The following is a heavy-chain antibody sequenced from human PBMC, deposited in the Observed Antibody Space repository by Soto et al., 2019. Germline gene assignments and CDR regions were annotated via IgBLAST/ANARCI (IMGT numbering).Heavy chain of an antibody. Sequence: QLQLQESGSGLVKPSQTLSLTCAVSGGSISSGGYSWSWIRQPPGKGLEWIGYIYHSGTTYYNPSLKSRVTQSVDRSQKRCSLKRSSVTAANPAVYTCARAYYGDDGYRMDGWGQRTTVTVSS. CDR1: GGSISSGGYS. J-gene: IGHJ6*02. D-gene: IGHD4-17*01. V-gene: IGHV4-30-2*01. CDR3: ARAYYGDDGYRMDG. CDR2: IYHSGTT.